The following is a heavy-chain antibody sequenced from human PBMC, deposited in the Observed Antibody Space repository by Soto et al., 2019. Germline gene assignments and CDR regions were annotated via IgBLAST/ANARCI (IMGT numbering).Heavy chain of an antibody. CDR3: ARDSYCSDRSGSD. V-gene: IGHV4-4*02. CDR1: GVSISSSNW. J-gene: IGHJ4*02. D-gene: IGHD3-22*01. Sequence: WDTLSLTCAVSGVSISSSNWWSLVRQPPGKGLEWIGEIYHSGSTNYNPSLKSRVTISVDKSKNQFSLKLSSVTAADTVVYYCARDSYCSDRSGSDWGQGTLVTVSS. CDR2: IYHSGST.